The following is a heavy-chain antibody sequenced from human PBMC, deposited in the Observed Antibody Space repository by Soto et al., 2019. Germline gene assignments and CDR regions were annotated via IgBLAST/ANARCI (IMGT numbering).Heavy chain of an antibody. Sequence: PGESLKISCKGSGYSFTSYWIGWVRQMPGKGLEWMGIIYPGDSDTRYSPSFQGQVTISADKSISTAYLQWSSLKASDTAMYYCARWVGATTHYYYGMGVWGQGTTVTVSS. D-gene: IGHD1-26*01. CDR3: ARWVGATTHYYYGMGV. CDR1: GYSFTSYW. V-gene: IGHV5-51*01. CDR2: IYPGDSDT. J-gene: IGHJ6*02.